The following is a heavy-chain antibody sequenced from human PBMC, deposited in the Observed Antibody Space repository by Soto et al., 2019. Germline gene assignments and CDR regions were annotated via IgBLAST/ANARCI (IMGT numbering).Heavy chain of an antibody. J-gene: IGHJ6*02. V-gene: IGHV3-73*01. CDR1: GFSFSDYA. Sequence: EEQVVESGGGLVQPGGSLKLSCAGSGFSFSDYAIHWVRQASGKGLEWVGRIKNRANNYATASAASLKGRFTVSRDDSTNTAHLQMNSLETDDTAVYYCTRLSEGAYYHYGMNVWGQGTTVTVSS. D-gene: IGHD1-26*01. CDR2: IKNRANNYAT. CDR3: TRLSEGAYYHYGMNV.